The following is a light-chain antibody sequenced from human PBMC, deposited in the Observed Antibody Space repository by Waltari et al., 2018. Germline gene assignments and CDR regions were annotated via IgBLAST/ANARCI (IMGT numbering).Light chain of an antibody. J-gene: IGLJ2*01. CDR1: SSDVGGYNY. Sequence: QSALTQPRSVSGSPGQSVTISCPGASSDVGGYNYVSWYHQHPGTAPKLMIYDVSKRPSGVPDRFSGSKSGNTASLTISGLQAEDEADYYCCSYAGRYTLWVFGGGTKLTVL. V-gene: IGLV2-11*01. CDR3: CSYAGRYTLWV. CDR2: DVS.